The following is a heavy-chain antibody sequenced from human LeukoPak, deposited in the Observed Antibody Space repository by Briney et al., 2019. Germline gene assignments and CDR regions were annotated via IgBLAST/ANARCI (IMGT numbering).Heavy chain of an antibody. V-gene: IGHV1-3*03. CDR3: ARGYYYDSSGYYYGPGVLDI. J-gene: IGHJ3*02. Sequence: ASVKVSCKASGYTFTGYHMHWVRQAPGQRLEWMGWINAGNGNTKYSPEFQGRVTLTRDTSATTAYMELSSLRSEDMAVYYCARGYYYDSSGYYYGPGVLDIWGQGTMVTVSS. CDR2: INAGNGNT. D-gene: IGHD3-22*01. CDR1: GYTFTGYH.